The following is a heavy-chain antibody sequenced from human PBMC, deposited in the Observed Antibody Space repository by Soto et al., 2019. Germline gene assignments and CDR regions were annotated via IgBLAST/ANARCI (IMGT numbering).Heavy chain of an antibody. V-gene: IGHV1-3*01. CDR3: PRDLLEYSSSFDY. CDR2: INAGNGNT. J-gene: IGHJ4*02. D-gene: IGHD6-6*01. Sequence: QVQLVQSGAEVKKPGASVKVSCKASGYTFTSYAMHWVRQAPGQRLEWMGWINAGNGNTKYSQKFQGRVTITRDTSASTAYMELSSLRSEDTAVYYCPRDLLEYSSSFDYWGQGTLVTVSS. CDR1: GYTFTSYA.